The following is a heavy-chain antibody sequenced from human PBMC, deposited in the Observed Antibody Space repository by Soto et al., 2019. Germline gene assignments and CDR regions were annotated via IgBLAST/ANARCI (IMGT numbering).Heavy chain of an antibody. CDR3: TRATFDV. J-gene: IGHJ6*02. V-gene: IGHV3-33*08. Sequence: PGGSLRLSCAASGFSFSSYVMSWARQVPGKGLEWVAIIWFDGIKEFYAESVRGRFTISIDTSKNTVFLQMNNVRAEDTALYYCTRATFDVWGQGTTVTVSS. CDR1: GFSFSSYV. CDR2: IWFDGIKE.